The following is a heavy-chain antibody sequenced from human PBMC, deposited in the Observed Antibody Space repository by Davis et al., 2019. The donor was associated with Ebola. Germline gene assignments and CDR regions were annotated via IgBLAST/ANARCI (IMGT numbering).Heavy chain of an antibody. V-gene: IGHV6-1*01. J-gene: IGHJ5*02. CDR1: GDSVSGGSGA. D-gene: IGHD6-19*01. CDR3: ASGWLRGKFDP. CDR2: TYYSSKWYK. Sequence: PSETLSLTCAISGDSVSGGSGAWNWLRQSPSRGLEWLGRTYYSSKWYKDYAVSVKSRITINLDTSKNQFSLQLNSVTPEDTAVYYCASGWLRGKFDPWGQGTLVTVSS.